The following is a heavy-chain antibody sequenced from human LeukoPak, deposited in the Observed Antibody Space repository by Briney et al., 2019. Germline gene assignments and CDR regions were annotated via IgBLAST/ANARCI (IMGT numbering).Heavy chain of an antibody. D-gene: IGHD4-17*01. J-gene: IGHJ4*02. CDR1: GGSFSGYY. Sequence: RPSETLSLTCAVYGGSFSGYYWSWIRQPPPKGLDWVGEINHSGSTNYTPSLKSRVTISVDTSKNQFSLKLSSVTAADTAVYYCAREEYGSTVTNYWGQGTLVTVSS. CDR3: AREEYGSTVTNY. CDR2: INHSGST. V-gene: IGHV4-34*01.